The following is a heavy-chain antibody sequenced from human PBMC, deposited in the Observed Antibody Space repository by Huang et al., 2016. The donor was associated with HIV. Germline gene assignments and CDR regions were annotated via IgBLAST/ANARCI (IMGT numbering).Heavy chain of an antibody. CDR1: GGTFSSYA. CDR2: SIPIFGTA. D-gene: IGHD5-18*01. V-gene: IGHV1-69*13. Sequence: QVLLVQSGAEVRKPGSSVKVSCTAFGGTFSSYAISWVRQAPGQGLEWMGGSIPIFGTANYTQEVQGRVTITVDESTNTGYMELTRLTSEDTAVYYCARTAYSYGFRQGYNWFDPWGQGTPVTVSS. J-gene: IGHJ5*02. CDR3: ARTAYSYGFRQGYNWFDP.